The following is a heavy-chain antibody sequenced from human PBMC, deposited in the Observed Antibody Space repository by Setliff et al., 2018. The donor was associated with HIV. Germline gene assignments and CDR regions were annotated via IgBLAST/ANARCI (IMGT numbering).Heavy chain of an antibody. Sequence: GASVKVSCKASGGTFSSYAISWVRQAPGQGLEWMGGIIPILGIANYAQKFQGRVTITTDESTSTAYMELSSLRSEDTAVYYCARDRTYSPSAFDIWGQGTMVTVSS. D-gene: IGHD6-13*01. V-gene: IGHV1-69*10. CDR1: GGTFSSYA. CDR2: IIPILGIA. CDR3: ARDRTYSPSAFDI. J-gene: IGHJ3*02.